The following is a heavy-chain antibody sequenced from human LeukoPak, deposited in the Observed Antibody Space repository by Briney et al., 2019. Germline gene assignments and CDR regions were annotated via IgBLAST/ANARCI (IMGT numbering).Heavy chain of an antibody. CDR1: GGSISSYY. Sequence: SETLSPTCTVSGGSISSYYWSWIRQPPGKGLEWIGYIYYSGSTNYNPSLKSPVTMSVDTSKNQFSLKVNSVTVADTAVYYCARHHCSTTRCYRYYDYWGQGILVTVSS. CDR3: ARHHCSTTRCYRYYDY. V-gene: IGHV4-59*08. D-gene: IGHD2-2*01. CDR2: IYYSGST. J-gene: IGHJ4*02.